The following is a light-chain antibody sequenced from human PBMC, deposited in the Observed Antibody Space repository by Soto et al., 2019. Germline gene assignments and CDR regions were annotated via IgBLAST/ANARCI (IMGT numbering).Light chain of an antibody. CDR1: SSDIGAHNF. CDR3: NSYTTSNTLV. Sequence: QSVLTQTASVSGSPGQAITVSCSGTSSDIGAHNFGSWYQQHPGKAPKLIIYEVINRPSGISDRFSGSKSGNTASLTTSGLQSEDDADYYCNSYTTSNTLVFGSGT. J-gene: IGLJ1*01. CDR2: EVI. V-gene: IGLV2-14*03.